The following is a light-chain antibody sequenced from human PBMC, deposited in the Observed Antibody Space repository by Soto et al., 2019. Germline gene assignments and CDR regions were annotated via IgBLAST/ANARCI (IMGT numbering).Light chain of an antibody. J-gene: IGLJ3*02. Sequence: QSVLTQPASVSGSPGQSITISCTGTSSDVGAYNYVAWYQHHPGKAPKLMIYDVSNRPSGVSNRFSASKSVNTASLTISGLQAEDEADYYCSSYTRSRTRVFGGGTKLTVL. CDR2: DVS. V-gene: IGLV2-14*03. CDR3: SSYTRSRTRV. CDR1: SSDVGAYNY.